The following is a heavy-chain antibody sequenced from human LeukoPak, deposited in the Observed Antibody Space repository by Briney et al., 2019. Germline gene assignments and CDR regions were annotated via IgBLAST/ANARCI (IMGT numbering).Heavy chain of an antibody. V-gene: IGHV4-31*03. J-gene: IGHJ5*02. CDR1: GGSISSGGYD. CDR2: IYYSGST. D-gene: IGHD4-17*01. Sequence: SETLSLTCTVSGGSISSGGYDWSWIRQHPGKGLEWTGYIYYSGSTYYNPSLESRVTISVDTSKNQFSLKLSSVTAADTAVYYCARWALDYGDYEGWFDPWGQGTLVTVSS. CDR3: ARWALDYGDYEGWFDP.